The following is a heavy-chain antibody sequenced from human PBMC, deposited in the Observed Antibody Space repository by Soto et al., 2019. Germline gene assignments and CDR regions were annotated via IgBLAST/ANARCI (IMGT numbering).Heavy chain of an antibody. V-gene: IGHV4-39*01. J-gene: IGHJ6*02. CDR3: TTQGFGGLHGLVDV. Sequence: PSETLSLTCSVSGVSIGSTNHYWGWIRQPPGKGFEWIGIVHYTGQTYYNPSLKSRVTVSVDTSQNQFSLRLTSVTAADTAVYYCTTQGFGGLHGLVDVWGQGTTVT. CDR1: GVSIGSTNHY. D-gene: IGHD3-10*01. CDR2: VHYTGQT.